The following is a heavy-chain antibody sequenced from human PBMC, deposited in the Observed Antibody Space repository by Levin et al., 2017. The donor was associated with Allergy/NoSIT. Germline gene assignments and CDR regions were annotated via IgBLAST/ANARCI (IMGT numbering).Heavy chain of an antibody. V-gene: IGHV1-69*01. CDR3: ATICSGGSCHSPGI. Sequence: KISCQASGGTFSSYVISWVRQAPGQGLEWMGGIIPIFGTANYAQKFQGRVTITADESTTTAYMEMSSLRSEDTAVYYCATICSGGSCHSPGIWGQGTVVTVSS. CDR2: IIPIFGTA. CDR1: GGTFSSYV. J-gene: IGHJ3*02. D-gene: IGHD2-15*01.